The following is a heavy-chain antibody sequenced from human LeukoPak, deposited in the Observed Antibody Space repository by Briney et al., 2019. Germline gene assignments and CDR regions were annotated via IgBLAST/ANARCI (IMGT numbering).Heavy chain of an antibody. V-gene: IGHV3-7*03. J-gene: IGHJ4*02. Sequence: GGSLRLSCAASGFTFSNYWMSWVRQAPGKGLEWVAHINKDGSEIYYVDSVKGRFTISRDNAKSSLSLQMNSLRVEDTAVYYCARDKVTYWGQGILVTVSS. CDR2: INKDGSEI. CDR1: GFTFSNYW. CDR3: ARDKVTY.